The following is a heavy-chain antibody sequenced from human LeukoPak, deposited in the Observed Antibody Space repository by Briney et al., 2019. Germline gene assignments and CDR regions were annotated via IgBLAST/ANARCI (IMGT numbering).Heavy chain of an antibody. Sequence: GGSLRLSCAVSGFTFSSYGMHWVRQAPGKGLEWVAVISYDGSNKYYADSVKGRFTISRDNSKNTLYLQMNSLRAEDTAVYYCAKEGLTLGAYYFDYWGQGTLVTVSS. CDR2: ISYDGSNK. V-gene: IGHV3-30*18. CDR3: AKEGLTLGAYYFDY. CDR1: GFTFSSYG. J-gene: IGHJ4*02. D-gene: IGHD1-26*01.